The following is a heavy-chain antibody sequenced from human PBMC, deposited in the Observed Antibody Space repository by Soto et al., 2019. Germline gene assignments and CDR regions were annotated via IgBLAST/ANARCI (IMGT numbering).Heavy chain of an antibody. CDR1: GFTFSSYA. J-gene: IGHJ6*02. Sequence: EVQLLESGGGLVQPGGSLRLSCAASGFTFSSYAMSWVRQAPGKGLEWVSAISGSGGSTYYADSVKGRFTISRDNSKNTLYVQMNSLRAEDTAVYYCAKIESASSWYYYGMDVWGQGTTVTVSS. V-gene: IGHV3-23*01. CDR2: ISGSGGST. D-gene: IGHD6-13*01. CDR3: AKIESASSWYYYGMDV.